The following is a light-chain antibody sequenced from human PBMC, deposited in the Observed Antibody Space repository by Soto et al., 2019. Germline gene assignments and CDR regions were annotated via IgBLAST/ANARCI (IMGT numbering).Light chain of an antibody. CDR3: GTWDSSQTTVL. V-gene: IGLV1-51*02. J-gene: IGLJ2*01. CDR1: SFNIGTYF. CDR2: EDY. Sequence: QSVLTQPPSVSAAPGQKVTISCTGSSFNIGTYFVSWYQQLPGTAPKLLIYEDYKRPSGIPDRFSGSKSGSSATLGISGLQTDDEADYFCGTWDSSQTTVLSGGGTKLTVL.